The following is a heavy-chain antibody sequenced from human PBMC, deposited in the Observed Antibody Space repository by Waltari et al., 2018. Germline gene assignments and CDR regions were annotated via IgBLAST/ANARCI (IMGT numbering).Heavy chain of an antibody. CDR1: GFTFSSYG. CDR2: IRYDGSNK. Sequence: QVQLVESGGGVVQPGGSLRLSCAASGFTFSSYGMHGVRQAPGKGLEWVAFIRYDGSNKYYADSVKGRFTISRDNSKNTLYLQMNSLRAEDTAVYYCAKDRDSSVYYYYGMDVWGQGTTVTVSS. V-gene: IGHV3-30*02. D-gene: IGHD3-22*01. CDR3: AKDRDSSVYYYYGMDV. J-gene: IGHJ6*02.